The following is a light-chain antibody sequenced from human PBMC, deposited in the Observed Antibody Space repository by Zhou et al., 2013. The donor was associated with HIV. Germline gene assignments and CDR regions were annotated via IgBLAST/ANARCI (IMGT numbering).Light chain of an antibody. CDR2: GTS. J-gene: IGKJ1*01. CDR1: QSVRSNF. CDR3: LQRASWPRT. Sequence: EIVLTQSPGTLSLSPGERASLSCRASQSVRSNFLAWYQQKPGQAPRLLIYGTSSRATGAPVRFSGSGSGTDFTLTISSLEPEDFAVYYCLQRASWPRTFGQGPGWKS. V-gene: IGKV3-20*01.